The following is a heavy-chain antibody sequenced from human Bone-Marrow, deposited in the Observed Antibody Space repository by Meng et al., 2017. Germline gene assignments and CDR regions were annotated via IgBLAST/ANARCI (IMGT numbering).Heavy chain of an antibody. Sequence: QVQLQQWGAGLLKPLETPSLTCAVYGGSFSGYYWSWIRQPPGKGLEWIGEINHSGSTNYNPSLKSRVTISVDTSKNQFSLKLSSVTAADTAVYYCARGRVTTVTTPNWYFDLWGRGTLVTVSS. CDR1: GGSFSGYY. CDR3: ARGRVTTVTTPNWYFDL. CDR2: INHSGST. D-gene: IGHD4-17*01. V-gene: IGHV4-34*01. J-gene: IGHJ2*01.